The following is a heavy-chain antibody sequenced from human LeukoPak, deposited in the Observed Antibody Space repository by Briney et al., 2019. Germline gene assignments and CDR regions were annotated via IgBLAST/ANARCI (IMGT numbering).Heavy chain of an antibody. Sequence: ASVKVSCKASGYTFTGYYVHWVRQAPGQGLEWMGWINPNSGGTNYAQNFQGRVTMTRDASINTAFMQLSRLTSDDTAVYFCARKSGTYWDYFDYWGQGTLVTVSS. CDR1: GYTFTGYY. D-gene: IGHD1-26*01. J-gene: IGHJ4*02. V-gene: IGHV1-2*02. CDR3: ARKSGTYWDYFDY. CDR2: INPNSGGT.